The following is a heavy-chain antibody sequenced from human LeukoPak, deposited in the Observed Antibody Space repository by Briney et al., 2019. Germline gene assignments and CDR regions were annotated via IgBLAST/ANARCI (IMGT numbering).Heavy chain of an antibody. V-gene: IGHV3-30*04. J-gene: IGHJ2*01. CDR3: ARNGVRDCSSTSCCTWRGYFDL. Sequence: GRSLRLSCAASGFTFSSYAMHWVRQAPGKGLEWVAVISYDGSNKYYADSVKGRFTISRDNSKNTLYLQMNSLRAEDTAVYYCARNGVRDCSSTSCCTWRGYFDLWGRGTLVTVSS. CDR2: ISYDGSNK. CDR1: GFTFSSYA. D-gene: IGHD2-2*02.